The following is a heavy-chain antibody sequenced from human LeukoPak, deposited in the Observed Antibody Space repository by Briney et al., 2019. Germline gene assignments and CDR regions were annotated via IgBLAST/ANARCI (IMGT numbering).Heavy chain of an antibody. CDR1: GFTFSSYW. CDR2: IKQDGSEK. CDR3: ARDSDYDILTGYYIFDY. D-gene: IGHD3-9*01. V-gene: IGHV3-7*01. J-gene: IGHJ4*02. Sequence: GGSLRLSCAASGFTFSSYWMSWVRQAPGKGLEWVANIKQDGSEKYYVDSVKGRFTISRDNAKNSLYLQMNSLRAEDTAVYYCARDSDYDILTGYYIFDYWGQGTLVTVSS.